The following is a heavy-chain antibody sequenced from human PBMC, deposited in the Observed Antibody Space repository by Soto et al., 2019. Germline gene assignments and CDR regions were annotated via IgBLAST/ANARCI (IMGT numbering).Heavy chain of an antibody. CDR1: GGSISSSSYY. D-gene: IGHD6-6*01. Sequence: PSETLSLTCTVSGGSISSSSYYWGWIRQPPGKGLEWIGSIYYSGSTYYNPSLKSRVTISVDTSKNQFSLKLSSVTAADTAVYYCARRVKDSSSDYYYYCGMDVWGQGTTVTVSS. V-gene: IGHV4-39*01. CDR3: ARRVKDSSSDYYYYCGMDV. J-gene: IGHJ6*02. CDR2: IYYSGST.